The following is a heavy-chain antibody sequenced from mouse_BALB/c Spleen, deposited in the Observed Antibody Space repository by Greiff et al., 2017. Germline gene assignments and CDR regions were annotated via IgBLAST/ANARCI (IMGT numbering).Heavy chain of an antibody. CDR1: GFTFSSYA. Sequence: EVHLVESGGGLVKPGGSLKLSCAASGFTFSSYAMSWVRQTPEKRLEWVASISSGGSTYYPDSVKGRFTISRDNARNILYLQMSSLRSEDTAMYYCARGDYDYEFAYWGQGTLVTVSA. V-gene: IGHV5-6-5*01. D-gene: IGHD2-4*01. CDR2: ISSGGST. CDR3: ARGDYDYEFAY. J-gene: IGHJ3*01.